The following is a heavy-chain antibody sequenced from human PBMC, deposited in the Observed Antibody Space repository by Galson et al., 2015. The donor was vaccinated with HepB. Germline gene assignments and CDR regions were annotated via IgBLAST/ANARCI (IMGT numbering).Heavy chain of an antibody. V-gene: IGHV3-53*01. Sequence: SLRLSCAASGFTVSSNYMSWVRQAPGKGLEWVSVIYSGGSTYYADSVKGRFTISRDNSENTLYLQMNSLRAEDTAVYYCARGYLRAYYYGMDVWGQGTTVTVSS. D-gene: IGHD1-1*01. J-gene: IGHJ6*02. CDR3: ARGYLRAYYYGMDV. CDR1: GFTVSSNY. CDR2: IYSGGST.